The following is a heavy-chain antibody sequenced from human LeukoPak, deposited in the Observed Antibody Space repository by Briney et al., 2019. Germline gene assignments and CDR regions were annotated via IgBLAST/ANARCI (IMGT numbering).Heavy chain of an antibody. CDR1: GFTFSSYA. D-gene: IGHD6-19*01. V-gene: IGHV3-23*01. CDR3: AREYSSSSGYYGMDV. J-gene: IGHJ6*02. CDR2: ISGSGGST. Sequence: GGSLRLSCAASGFTFSSYAMSWVRQAPGKGLEWVSVISGSGGSTYYADSVKGRFTISRDNAKNSLYLQMNSLRSEDTAVYYCAREYSSSSGYYGMDVWGQGTTVTVSS.